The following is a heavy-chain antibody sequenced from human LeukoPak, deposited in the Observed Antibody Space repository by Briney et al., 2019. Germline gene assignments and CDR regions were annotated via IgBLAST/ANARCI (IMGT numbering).Heavy chain of an antibody. J-gene: IGHJ6*03. CDR3: ARGCVPRTIFGVVIARYYYYYYYMDV. CDR1: GGSFSGYY. Sequence: PSETLSLTCAVYGGSFSGYYWSWIRQPPGKGLEWIGEINHSGSTNYNPSLKSRVTISVDTSKNQFSLKLSSVTAADTAVYYCARGCVPRTIFGVVIARYYYYYYYMDVWGKGTTVTVSS. CDR2: INHSGST. V-gene: IGHV4-34*01. D-gene: IGHD3-3*01.